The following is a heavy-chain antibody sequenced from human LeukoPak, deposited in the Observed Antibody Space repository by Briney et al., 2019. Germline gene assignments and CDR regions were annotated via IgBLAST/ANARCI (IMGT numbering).Heavy chain of an antibody. D-gene: IGHD4-17*01. CDR3: ARAVTKRYYYYYMDV. Sequence: ASVKVSCKASGYTFTSYGISWVRQAPGQGLEWMGWISAYNGNTNYAQKLQGRVTMTTDTSTSTAYMELSSLRSEDTAVYYCARAVTKRYYYYYMDVWGKGTTVTVSS. V-gene: IGHV1-18*01. CDR2: ISAYNGNT. CDR1: GYTFTSYG. J-gene: IGHJ6*03.